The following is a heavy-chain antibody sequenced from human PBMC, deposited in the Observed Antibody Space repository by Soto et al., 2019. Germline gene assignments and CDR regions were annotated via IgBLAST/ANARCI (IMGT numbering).Heavy chain of an antibody. V-gene: IGHV3-48*03. CDR2: ISDTGTK. CDR1: GFTFSSSE. Sequence: GGSLRLSCVASGFTFSSSEMNWVRQVPGKGLEWVSYISDTGTKYYADSVKGRFTISRDNAKHSVYLQMNSLRAEDVAVYYCVRGYSSGSHLGYWGQGSLVTVSS. J-gene: IGHJ4*02. D-gene: IGHD6-19*01. CDR3: VRGYSSGSHLGY.